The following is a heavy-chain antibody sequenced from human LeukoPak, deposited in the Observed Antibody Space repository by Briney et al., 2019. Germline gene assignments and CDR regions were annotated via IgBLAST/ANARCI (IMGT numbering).Heavy chain of an antibody. CDR3: ARDPLVIIKSSRLEGNWFDP. CDR1: GYTFTSHG. V-gene: IGHV1-18*01. D-gene: IGHD1-1*01. J-gene: IGHJ5*02. CDR2: ISTYNGNT. Sequence: GASVKVSCKASGYTFTSHGISWVRQAPGQGLEWMGWISTYNGNTNYAQKLQGRVTMTRDTSISTAYMELSRLRSDDTAVYYCARDPLVIIKSSRLEGNWFDPWGQGTLVTVSS.